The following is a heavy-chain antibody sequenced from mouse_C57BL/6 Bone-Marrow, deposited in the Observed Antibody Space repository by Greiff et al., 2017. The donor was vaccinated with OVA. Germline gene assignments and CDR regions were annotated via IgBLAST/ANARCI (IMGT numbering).Heavy chain of an antibody. J-gene: IGHJ1*03. CDR3: ARDRDYYGSSSFDV. CDR1: GFTFSDYY. D-gene: IGHD1-1*01. Sequence: DVKLVESEGGLVQPGSSMKLSCTASGFTFSDYYMAWVRQVPEKGLEWVANINYDGSSTYYLDSLKSRFIISRDNAKNILYLQMSSLKSEDTATYYCARDRDYYGSSSFDVWGTGTTVTVSS. V-gene: IGHV5-16*01. CDR2: INYDGSST.